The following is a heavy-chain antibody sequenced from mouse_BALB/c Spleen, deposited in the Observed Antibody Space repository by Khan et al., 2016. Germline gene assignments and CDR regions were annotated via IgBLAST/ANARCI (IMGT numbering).Heavy chain of an antibody. CDR3: APYYFDY. Sequence: VRLQQSGAELVKPGASVKLSCTASGFNIKDTYMHWVKQRPEQGLEWNGRIDPANGNTKYDPKFQGKATITADTSSNTAYLQLSSLTSEDTAVYYCAPYYFDYWGQGTTLTVSS. CDR1: GFNIKDTY. CDR2: IDPANGNT. J-gene: IGHJ2*01. V-gene: IGHV14-3*02.